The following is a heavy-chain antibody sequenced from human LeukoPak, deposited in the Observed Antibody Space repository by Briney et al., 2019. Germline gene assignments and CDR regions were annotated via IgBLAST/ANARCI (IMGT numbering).Heavy chain of an antibody. D-gene: IGHD3-10*01. CDR2: ISAYNGNT. CDR1: GYTFTGYY. CDR3: ARDTPEVRVREFDY. J-gene: IGHJ4*02. V-gene: IGHV1-18*04. Sequence: ASVKVSCKASGYTFTGYYIHWVRQAPGQGLEWMGWISAYNGNTNYAQKLQGRVTMTTDTSTSTAYMELRSLRSDDTAVYYCARDTPEVRVREFDYWGQGTLVTVSS.